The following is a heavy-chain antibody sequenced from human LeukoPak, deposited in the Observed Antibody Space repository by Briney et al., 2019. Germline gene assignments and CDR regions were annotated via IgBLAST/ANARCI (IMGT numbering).Heavy chain of an antibody. J-gene: IGHJ4*02. CDR1: GGSISSGGYY. Sequence: SETLSLTCTVSGGSISSGGYYWSWIRQHPGKGLEWIGYIYYSGSTYYNPSLKSRVTISVDTSKNQFSLKLSSVIAADTAVYYCARDHNGLFDYWGQGTLVTVSS. D-gene: IGHD1-14*01. V-gene: IGHV4-31*03. CDR2: IYYSGST. CDR3: ARDHNGLFDY.